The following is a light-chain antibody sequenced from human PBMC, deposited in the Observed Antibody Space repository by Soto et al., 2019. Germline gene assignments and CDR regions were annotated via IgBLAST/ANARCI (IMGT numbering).Light chain of an antibody. V-gene: IGKV1-5*03. CDR3: QQYHTYPYT. CDR1: QSISNW. CDR2: KAS. Sequence: DIQMTQSPSTLSASVGDRVTMTCRASQSISNWLAWYQQISGKAPRLLIYKASDLESGVPSRFSGSGSGTEFTLTISRLQPDDFATYYYQQYHTYPYTFGQGTKLDIK. J-gene: IGKJ2*01.